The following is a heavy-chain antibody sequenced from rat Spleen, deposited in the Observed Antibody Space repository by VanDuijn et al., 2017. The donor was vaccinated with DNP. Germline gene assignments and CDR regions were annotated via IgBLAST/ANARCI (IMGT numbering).Heavy chain of an antibody. J-gene: IGHJ3*01. V-gene: IGHV3-1*01. CDR2: ISYSGST. CDR1: GYSITSNY. D-gene: IGHD1-12*02. CDR3: ASTNYYAGSYYYVPFAY. Sequence: EVQFQESGPGLVKSSQSLSLTCSVTGYSITSNYWAWIRKFPGNKMEWMGYISYSGSTGYNPSLKSRISITRDTSKNQFFLHLNSVTTEDTATYYCASTNYYAGSYYYVPFAYWGQGTLVTVSS.